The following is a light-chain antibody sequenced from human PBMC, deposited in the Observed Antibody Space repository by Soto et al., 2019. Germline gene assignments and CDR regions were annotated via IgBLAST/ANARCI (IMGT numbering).Light chain of an antibody. CDR2: GAS. CDR3: QQYNNWPRT. CDR1: QSVSSSY. V-gene: IGKV3-15*01. Sequence: VWTQSPGTLSLSPGERATLSCRASQSVSSSYLAWYQQKPGQAPRLLIYGASTRATGIPARFSGSGSGTEFTLTISSLQSEDFAVYYCQQYNNWPRTFGQGTKVAIK. J-gene: IGKJ1*01.